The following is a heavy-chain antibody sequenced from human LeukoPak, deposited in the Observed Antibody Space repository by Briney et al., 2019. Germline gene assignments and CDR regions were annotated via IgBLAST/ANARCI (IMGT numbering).Heavy chain of an antibody. D-gene: IGHD6-19*01. CDR1: GGSISSYY. CDR2: IYYSGST. Sequence: SETLSLTCTVSGGSISSYYWSWIRQPPGKGLEWIGYIYYSGSTNYNPSLKSRVTISVDTSKNQFSLKLSSVTAADTAVYYCARQYPGPGIAVAGTLDYWGQGTLVTVSS. V-gene: IGHV4-59*08. CDR3: ARQYPGPGIAVAGTLDY. J-gene: IGHJ4*02.